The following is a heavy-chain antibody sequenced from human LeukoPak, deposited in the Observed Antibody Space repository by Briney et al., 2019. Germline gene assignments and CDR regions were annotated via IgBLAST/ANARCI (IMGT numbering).Heavy chain of an antibody. CDR1: GFSFSSSS. CDR3: ARDLRGSGSYSGWDY. J-gene: IGHJ4*02. D-gene: IGHD3-10*01. CDR2: ISGSGSYM. V-gene: IGHV3-21*01. Sequence: GGSLRLSCAASGFSFSSSSMIWVRQAPGKGLEWVSAISGSGSYMYYADSVKGRFTISRDNAENSLYLQMNSLRAEDTAVYYCARDLRGSGSYSGWDYWGQGTLVTVSS.